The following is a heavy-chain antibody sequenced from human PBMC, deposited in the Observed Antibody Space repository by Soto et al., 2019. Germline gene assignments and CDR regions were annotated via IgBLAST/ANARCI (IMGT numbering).Heavy chain of an antibody. CDR1: VFTFSSYW. D-gene: IGHD6-19*01. CDR2: INSDGSST. Sequence: EVQLVESGGGLVQPGGSLRLYCAASVFTFSSYWMHWVRQAPGKGLVWVSRINSDGSSTSYADSVKGRFTISRDNAKNTLYLQMNSLSAEDTAVYYCARGQWLDRGDIWGQGTMVTVSS. V-gene: IGHV3-74*01. CDR3: ARGQWLDRGDI. J-gene: IGHJ3*02.